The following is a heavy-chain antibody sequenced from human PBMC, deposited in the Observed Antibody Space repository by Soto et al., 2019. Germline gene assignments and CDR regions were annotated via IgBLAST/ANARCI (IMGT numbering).Heavy chain of an antibody. J-gene: IGHJ3*02. CDR3: AIDLLRGYTYGEAFDI. Sequence: QAQLVQSGAEVKKPGASVNVSCKASGYTCSSYGITWVRLAPGEGLEWMVWFSVYNGKINYARKFHGRGTVMTETSTRTAYIELGSLRSAHTAVYFCAIDLLRGYTYGEAFDIWGQGTMVTVSS. CDR2: FSVYNGKI. CDR1: GYTCSSYG. D-gene: IGHD5-18*01. V-gene: IGHV1-18*01.